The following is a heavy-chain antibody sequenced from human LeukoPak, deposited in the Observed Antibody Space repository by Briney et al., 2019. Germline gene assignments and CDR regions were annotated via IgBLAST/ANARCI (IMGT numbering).Heavy chain of an antibody. Sequence: GESLQISCESSGSTFTIDWIAGARQVPGKGLEWMGISYPVDSDTRYSPSFQGQVTISADKSISTAYQQWSSLKASDTAMYYCARLGPYYDFWSGYYPSDYWGQGTLVSVSS. CDR1: GSTFTIDW. D-gene: IGHD3-3*01. CDR3: ARLGPYYDFWSGYYPSDY. V-gene: IGHV5-51*01. CDR2: SYPVDSDT. J-gene: IGHJ4*02.